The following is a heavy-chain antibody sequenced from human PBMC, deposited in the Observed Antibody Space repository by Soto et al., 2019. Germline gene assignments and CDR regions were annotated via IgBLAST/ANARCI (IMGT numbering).Heavy chain of an antibody. D-gene: IGHD3-3*01. CDR3: ARVGTFYDFWSGYYNTSWPDY. V-gene: IGHV4-38-2*01. CDR2: IYHSGST. Sequence: SETLSLTCGVSGYAISSGYDWGWIRHPPGKGLELIGSIYHSGSTYYNPSLKSRVTRSVDMSKNQFSLTLSSVTAADTAVYYVARVGTFYDFWSGYYNTSWPDYWGQGTLVTASS. J-gene: IGHJ4*02. CDR1: GYAISSGYD.